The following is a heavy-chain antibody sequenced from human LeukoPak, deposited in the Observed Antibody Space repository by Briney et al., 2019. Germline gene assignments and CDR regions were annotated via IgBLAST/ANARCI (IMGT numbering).Heavy chain of an antibody. J-gene: IGHJ3*02. D-gene: IGHD6-19*01. CDR3: AILYVSGWDAFDI. CDR1: GGSFSGYY. CDR2: INHSGST. V-gene: IGHV4-34*01. Sequence: SETLSLTCAVYGGSFSGYYWSWIRQPPGKGLEWIGEINHSGSTNYNPSLKSRVTISVDTSKNQFSLKLSSVTAADTAVYYCAILYVSGWDAFDIWGQGTMVTVSS.